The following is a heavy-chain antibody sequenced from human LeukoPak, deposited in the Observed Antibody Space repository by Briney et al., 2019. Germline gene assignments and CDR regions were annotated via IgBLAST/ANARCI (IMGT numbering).Heavy chain of an antibody. CDR3: AREGVRDGYNYY. V-gene: IGHV1-8*02. J-gene: IGHJ4*02. Sequence: ASVKVSCKASGYTFTSYAMNWVRQAPGQGLEWMGGIIPIFGTANYAQKFQGRVTMTRNTSISTAYMELSSLRSEDTAVYYCAREGVRDGYNYYWGQGTLVTVSS. CDR1: GYTFTSYA. CDR2: IIPIFGTA. D-gene: IGHD5-24*01.